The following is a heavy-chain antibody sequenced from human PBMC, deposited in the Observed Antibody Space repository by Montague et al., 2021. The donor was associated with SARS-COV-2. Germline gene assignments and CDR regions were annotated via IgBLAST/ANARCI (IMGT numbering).Heavy chain of an antibody. D-gene: IGHD3-10*01. J-gene: IGHJ3*02. V-gene: IGHV4-39*01. Sequence: SETLSLTCTVSGGSVSSSSYYWGWIRQPPGKGLEWIGSIYYTGSTYYNPSLKSRVTISVDTSKNQFSLKPSSVTAADTAVYYCTRHITGSGNAFDIWGQGTMVTVSS. CDR2: IYYTGST. CDR3: TRHITGSGNAFDI. CDR1: GGSVSSSSYY.